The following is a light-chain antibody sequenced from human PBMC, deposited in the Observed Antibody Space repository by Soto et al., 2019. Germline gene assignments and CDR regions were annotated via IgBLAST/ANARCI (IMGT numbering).Light chain of an antibody. Sequence: EIVMTQSPATLSVSPGERVTLSCRASQSVSSNLAWYQQKPGQAPRLLIYGASTRATGIPARFSGSGSGTGITLTISSLQSEDFAIYYCHQYNNWPPYTFGQGTKLEIK. CDR2: GAS. CDR1: QSVSSN. V-gene: IGKV3-15*01. CDR3: HQYNNWPPYT. J-gene: IGKJ2*01.